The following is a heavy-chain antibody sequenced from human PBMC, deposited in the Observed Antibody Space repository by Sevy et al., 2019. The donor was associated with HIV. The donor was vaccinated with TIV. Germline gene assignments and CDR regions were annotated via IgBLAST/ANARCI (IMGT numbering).Heavy chain of an antibody. D-gene: IGHD1-26*01. CDR2: IYYNGHI. CDR3: AGENAWGRGYS. J-gene: IGHJ4*02. CDR1: GASFPSLY. V-gene: IGHV4-59*08. Sequence: SETLSLTCTVSGASFPSLYWTWIRRPPGKGLGWIANIYYNGHINYNPSLKSRVTLSLDTSKNQFSLRRSSVTAADTAMYYCAGENAWGRGYSWGQGTLVTVSS.